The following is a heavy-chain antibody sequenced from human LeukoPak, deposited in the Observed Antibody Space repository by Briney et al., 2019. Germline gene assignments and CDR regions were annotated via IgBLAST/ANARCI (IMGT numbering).Heavy chain of an antibody. CDR2: INSDGSST. CDR3: ARGGSYNRYFDY. CDR1: GFTFSSYW. D-gene: IGHD1-26*01. J-gene: IGHJ4*02. Sequence: GGSLRLSCAASGFTFSSYWMHWVRQAPGKGLVWVSRINSDGSSTSYADSVKGRFTISRDNAKNSLYLQMNSLRAEDTAVYYCARGGSYNRYFDYWGQGTLVTVSS. V-gene: IGHV3-74*01.